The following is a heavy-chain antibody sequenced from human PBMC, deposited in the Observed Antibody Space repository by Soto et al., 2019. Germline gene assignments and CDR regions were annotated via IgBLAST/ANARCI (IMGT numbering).Heavy chain of an antibody. CDR2: ISYDGSNK. CDR3: ARDDHYYGSGSYQFDY. J-gene: IGHJ4*02. CDR1: GFTFSSYA. V-gene: IGHV3-30-3*01. D-gene: IGHD3-10*01. Sequence: GGSLRLSCAASGFTFSSYAMHWVRQAPGKGLEWVAVISYDGSNKYYADSVKGRFTISRDNSKNTLYLQMNSLRAEDTAVYYCARDDHYYGSGSYQFDYWGQGTLVTVSS.